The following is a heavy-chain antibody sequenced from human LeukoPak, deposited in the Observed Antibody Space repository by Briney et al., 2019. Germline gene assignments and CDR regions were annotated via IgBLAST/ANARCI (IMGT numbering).Heavy chain of an antibody. J-gene: IGHJ3*02. CDR3: ARGLYYYDSSGYYYGDAFDI. CDR2: INSDGSST. CDR1: GFTLSSYW. Sequence: GGSLRLSCAASGFTLSSYWMHWVRQAPGKGLVWVSRINSDGSSTSYADSVKGRFTISRDNAKNTLYLQMNSLRAEDTAVYYCARGLYYYDSSGYYYGDAFDIWGQGTMVTVSS. D-gene: IGHD3-22*01. V-gene: IGHV3-74*01.